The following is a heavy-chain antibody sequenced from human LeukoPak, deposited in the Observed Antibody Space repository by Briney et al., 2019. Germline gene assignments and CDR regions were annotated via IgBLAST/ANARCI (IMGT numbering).Heavy chain of an antibody. J-gene: IGHJ4*02. CDR3: ARELVGAVAGFDY. Sequence: GGSLRLSCVVSGDTLSGYWMTWVRQAPGKGLEWVANIKKDGSGKYYVDSVKGRFTISRDNAKNTLYLQMNSLRAEDTAVYYCARELVGAVAGFDYWGQGTLVTVSS. D-gene: IGHD6-19*01. V-gene: IGHV3-7*01. CDR1: GDTLSGYW. CDR2: IKKDGSGK.